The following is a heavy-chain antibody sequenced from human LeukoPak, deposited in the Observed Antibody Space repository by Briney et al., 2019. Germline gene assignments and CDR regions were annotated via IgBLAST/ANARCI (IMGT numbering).Heavy chain of an antibody. CDR2: IYYSGST. Sequence: SETLSLTCTVSGGSISSYYWSWLRQPPAKGLEWIGYIYYSGSTNYNPSLTSRGPISVDTSKNHCSLTLTSVPAAHPAVSYFARAFYDCGSFFPLDYWGQGTLVPVSS. CDR1: GGSISSYY. J-gene: IGHJ4*02. D-gene: IGHD1-26*01. V-gene: IGHV4-59*01. CDR3: ARAFYDCGSFFPLDY.